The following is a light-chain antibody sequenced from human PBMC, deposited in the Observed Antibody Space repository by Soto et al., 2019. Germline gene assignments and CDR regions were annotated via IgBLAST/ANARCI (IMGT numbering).Light chain of an antibody. CDR2: AAS. V-gene: IGKV1-9*01. CDR1: QGIDNY. CDR3: QQLSGYPWT. J-gene: IGKJ1*01. Sequence: IQLTQSPSSLPASVGDRVTITCRASQGIDNYLAWYQQKPGKAPKLLIYAASTLQSGVPSRFSGRGSGTDFTLTISSLKPEDFATHSCQQLSGYPWTLGQGTKVDIK.